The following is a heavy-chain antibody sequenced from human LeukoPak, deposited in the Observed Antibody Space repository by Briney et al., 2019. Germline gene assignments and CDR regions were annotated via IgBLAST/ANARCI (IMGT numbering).Heavy chain of an antibody. J-gene: IGHJ6*03. V-gene: IGHV4-59*01. Sequence: SSETLSLTCTVSGGAISTYYWSWIRQSPGKGLEWIGYIFYSGNTNYNPSLKSRVTISVDTSKNQFSLKLSSVTAADTAVYYCARASITYYYYYYMGVWGKGTTVTVSS. CDR2: IFYSGNT. CDR3: ARASITYYYYYYMGV. CDR1: GGAISTYY. D-gene: IGHD1-14*01.